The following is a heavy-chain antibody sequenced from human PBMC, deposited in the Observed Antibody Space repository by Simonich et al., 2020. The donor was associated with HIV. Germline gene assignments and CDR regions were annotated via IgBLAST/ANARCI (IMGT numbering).Heavy chain of an antibody. J-gene: IGHJ4*02. V-gene: IGHV4-34*01. Sequence: QVQLKQWGAGLLKPSETLSLTCAVYVGSFSGYYWSWIHQPPGKGLEWIGDINHSGRSNYNPSLKSRVTISVDTSKNQFSLKLSSVTAADTAVYYCARHGEYSYGPYFDYWGQGTLVTVSS. CDR1: VGSFSGYY. CDR2: INHSGRS. CDR3: ARHGEYSYGPYFDY. D-gene: IGHD5-18*01.